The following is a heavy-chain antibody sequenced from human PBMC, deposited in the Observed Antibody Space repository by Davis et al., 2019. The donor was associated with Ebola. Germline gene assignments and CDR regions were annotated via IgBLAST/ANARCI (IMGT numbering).Heavy chain of an antibody. CDR3: ASGYSYGPDAFDI. J-gene: IGHJ3*02. Sequence: GESLKISCAASRFTFSSYWMHWVRQAPGKGLVWVSRINSDGFSTNYADSVKGRFTISRDNSKNTLYLQMNSLRAEDTAVYYCASGYSYGPDAFDIWGQGTMVTVSS. D-gene: IGHD5-18*01. V-gene: IGHV3-74*01. CDR1: RFTFSSYW. CDR2: INSDGFST.